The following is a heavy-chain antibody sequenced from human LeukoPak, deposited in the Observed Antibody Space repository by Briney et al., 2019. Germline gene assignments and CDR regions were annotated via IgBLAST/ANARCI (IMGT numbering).Heavy chain of an antibody. D-gene: IGHD2-15*01. J-gene: IGHJ4*02. CDR3: ARIHGYCSGGACYVLDN. CDR2: VYYSGST. CDR1: GGSVRGYY. V-gene: IGHV4-59*02. Sequence: PSETLSLTCVVSGGSVRGYYWGWIRQPPGRGLEWIGYVYYSGSTNYNPSFKSRITISVDTSRNQFSLQLSSVTAADTAVYYCARIHGYCSGGACYVLDNWGQGTLVAVSS.